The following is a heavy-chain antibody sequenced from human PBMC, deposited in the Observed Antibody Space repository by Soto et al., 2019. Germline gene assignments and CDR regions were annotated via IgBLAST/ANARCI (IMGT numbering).Heavy chain of an antibody. CDR2: ILYTGNT. Sequence: QVQLQESGPGLVKPSETLALTCTVSGASISSYYWSWIRQPPGKGLEWLGYILYTGNTNYSPSLKSRVTMSVDTSKKQVSLKLSAVTAADTAVYFCARAAYGSGSYYAPYYYYAMDVWGQGTTVTLSS. CDR1: GASISSYY. V-gene: IGHV4-59*01. D-gene: IGHD3-10*01. CDR3: ARAAYGSGSYYAPYYYYAMDV. J-gene: IGHJ6*02.